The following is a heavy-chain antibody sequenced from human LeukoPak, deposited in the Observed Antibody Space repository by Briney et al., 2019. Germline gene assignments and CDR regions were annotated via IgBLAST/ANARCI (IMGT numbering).Heavy chain of an antibody. V-gene: IGHV3-23*01. CDR3: ARDRSGGDYLFDY. J-gene: IGHJ4*02. D-gene: IGHD2-21*02. CDR2: ISGSGGST. CDR1: GFTFSSYA. Sequence: GGSLRLSCAASGFTFSSYAMSWVRQAPGKGLEWVSAISGSGGSTYYADSVKGRFTISRDNAKNSLYLQMNSLRAEDTAVYYCARDRSGGDYLFDYWGQGTLVTVSS.